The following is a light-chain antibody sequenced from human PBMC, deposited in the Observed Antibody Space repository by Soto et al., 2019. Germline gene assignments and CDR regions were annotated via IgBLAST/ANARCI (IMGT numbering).Light chain of an antibody. Sequence: DIQMTQSPSSLSASVGDRVTITCRASQTISSYLNWYQQKPGRAPILLISYASSLQSGVPSRFSGSGSGTDFTLTISSLQPEDSATYYCQQSYSTPPLTFGGGTKVDIK. V-gene: IGKV1-39*01. CDR2: YAS. CDR3: QQSYSTPPLT. CDR1: QTISSY. J-gene: IGKJ4*01.